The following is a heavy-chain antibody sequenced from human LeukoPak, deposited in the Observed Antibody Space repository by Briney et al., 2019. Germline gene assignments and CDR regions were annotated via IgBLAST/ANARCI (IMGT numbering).Heavy chain of an antibody. CDR3: ARDGGYCSSTSCQPYNWFDP. D-gene: IGHD2-2*01. CDR1: GGTFSSYT. J-gene: IGHJ5*02. V-gene: IGHV1-69*01. CDR2: IIPIFGTA. Sequence: SVKVSCMASGGTFSSYTISWVRQAPGQGLEWMGGIIPIFGTANYAQKFQGRVTITADESTSTAYMELSSLRSEDTAVYYCARDGGYCSSTSCQPYNWFDPWGQGNLVTVSS.